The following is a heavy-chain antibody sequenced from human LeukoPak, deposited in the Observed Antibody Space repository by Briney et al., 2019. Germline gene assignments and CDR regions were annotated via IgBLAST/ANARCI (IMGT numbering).Heavy chain of an antibody. CDR1: GDSISSTSYY. Sequence: ASETLSLTCTVSGDSISSTSYYWGWIRQPPGKGLEWIGSIFYRGNTYYNPSLKGRVTISVDTSKSQLSLKLNSVTAADTAVYYCARHGSWELLPLYYYYYMDVWGKGTTVTVSS. CDR2: IFYRGNT. V-gene: IGHV4-39*01. CDR3: ARHGSWELLPLYYYYYMDV. D-gene: IGHD1-26*01. J-gene: IGHJ6*03.